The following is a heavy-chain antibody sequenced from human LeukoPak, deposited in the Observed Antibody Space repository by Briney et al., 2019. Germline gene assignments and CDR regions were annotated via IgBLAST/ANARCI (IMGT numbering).Heavy chain of an antibody. J-gene: IGHJ6*02. D-gene: IGHD2-21*02. CDR1: GFTFSSYA. V-gene: IGHV3-30-3*01. CDR2: ISYDGSKK. Sequence: GGSLRLSRAASGFTFSSYAMHWVRQAPGKGLEWVAVISYDGSKKYYADAVKGRFTISRDNSKNTLYLQMNSLRAEDTAVYYCARDGALAYCGGDCYSGGMDVWGQGTTVTVSS. CDR3: ARDGALAYCGGDCYSGGMDV.